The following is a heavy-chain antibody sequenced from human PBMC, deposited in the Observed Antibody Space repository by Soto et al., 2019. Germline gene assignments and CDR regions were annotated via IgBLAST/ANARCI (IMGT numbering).Heavy chain of an antibody. CDR1: GGSFSGYY. V-gene: IGHV4-34*01. D-gene: IGHD3-3*01. Sequence: SENLSLTCAVYGGSFSGYYWSWVRQPPGKGLEWVGEINHRGSTNYNPSLKSRGTISVDTSKNQFSLKLSSVTAADTAVYYCARARVVIPSYYYMHVWGKGTPVTVS. CDR3: ARARVVIPSYYYMHV. CDR2: INHRGST. J-gene: IGHJ6*03.